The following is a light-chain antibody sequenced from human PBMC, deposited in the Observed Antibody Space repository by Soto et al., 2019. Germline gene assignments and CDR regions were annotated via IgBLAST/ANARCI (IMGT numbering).Light chain of an antibody. Sequence: EIVMTQSPATLSVSPGERATLSCRASQRIDTSLAWYQQRPGQAPRLLLYNAATRATGIPARFSGRGFGTEFTLTISSLQPDDFATYYCQHYDSFPHTFGQGAKLEIK. CDR2: NAA. CDR1: QRIDTS. J-gene: IGKJ2*01. CDR3: QHYDSFPHT. V-gene: IGKV3-15*01.